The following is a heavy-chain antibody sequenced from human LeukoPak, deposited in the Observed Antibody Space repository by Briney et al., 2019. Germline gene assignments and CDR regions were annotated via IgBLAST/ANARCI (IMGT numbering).Heavy chain of an antibody. Sequence: PGRSLRLSCAASGFTFSNYAIHWVRQAPGKGLEWVAVISYDGSYKDYADSVKGRFTISRDKSKNTLYLQMSSLRAEDTAVYYCARDRLSCSYGALFDYWGQGTLVTVSS. CDR1: GFTFSNYA. V-gene: IGHV3-30*04. CDR2: ISYDGSYK. CDR3: ARDRLSCSYGALFDY. D-gene: IGHD5-18*01. J-gene: IGHJ4*02.